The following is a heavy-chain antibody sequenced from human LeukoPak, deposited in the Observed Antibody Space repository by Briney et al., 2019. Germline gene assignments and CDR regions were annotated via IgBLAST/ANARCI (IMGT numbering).Heavy chain of an antibody. CDR1: GDSVSSNSAA. Sequence: SQTLSLTCAISGDSVSSNSAAWNWLRQSPSRSVEWLGRTYYRSKWYNDYAVSVKSRITVNTNTSKNQFSLQLNSVTPEDTAVYYCARSDIVVVVAATTADAFDIWGQGTMVTVSS. J-gene: IGHJ3*02. CDR3: ARSDIVVVVAATTADAFDI. CDR2: TYYRSKWYN. D-gene: IGHD2-15*01. V-gene: IGHV6-1*01.